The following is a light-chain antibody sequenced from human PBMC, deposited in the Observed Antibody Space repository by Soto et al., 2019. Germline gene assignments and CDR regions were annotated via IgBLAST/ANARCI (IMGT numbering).Light chain of an antibody. CDR2: GAS. CDR1: QSVRSN. CDR3: QQYIHWPPLT. V-gene: IGKV3-15*01. J-gene: IGKJ4*01. Sequence: EIVLTQSPATLSVSQGERATLSCRASQSVRSNLAWYQQKPGQGPRLLIFGASTRATDIPARFSGSGSGTEFTLTISSLQSEDFAVYYCQQYIHWPPLTFGGGTKVEIK.